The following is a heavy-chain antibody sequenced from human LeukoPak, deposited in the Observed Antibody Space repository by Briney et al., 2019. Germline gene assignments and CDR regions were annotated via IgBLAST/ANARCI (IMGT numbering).Heavy chain of an antibody. J-gene: IGHJ5*02. CDR1: GGSISSTSYY. CDR2: IYYSGST. Sequence: SETLSLTCTVSGGSISSTSYYWGWIRQPPGKGLEWIGSIYYSGSTYYNPSLKSRVTISVDTSKNQFSLKLTSVTAADTAVYYCVRGPYGSGISNWFDPWGQGTLVIVSS. D-gene: IGHD3-10*01. V-gene: IGHV4-39*07. CDR3: VRGPYGSGISNWFDP.